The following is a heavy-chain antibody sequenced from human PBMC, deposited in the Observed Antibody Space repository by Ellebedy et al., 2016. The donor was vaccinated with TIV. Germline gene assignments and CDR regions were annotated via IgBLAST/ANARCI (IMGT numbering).Heavy chain of an antibody. Sequence: GESLKISXAASRFTFSNYVMSWVRQAPGKGLEWVSGISDSGDDTAYADSVKGRFTISRDNSKSTLYLQMESLRAEDTAVYYCAIHGVVPPGANYFNPWGQGVLVTVSS. J-gene: IGHJ5*02. CDR3: AIHGVVPPGANYFNP. CDR1: RFTFSNYV. V-gene: IGHV3-23*01. D-gene: IGHD4/OR15-4a*01. CDR2: ISDSGDDT.